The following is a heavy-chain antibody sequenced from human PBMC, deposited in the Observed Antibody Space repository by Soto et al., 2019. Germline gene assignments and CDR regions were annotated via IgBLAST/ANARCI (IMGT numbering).Heavy chain of an antibody. Sequence: GESLKISCKGSGYSFTSYWIGWVRQMPGKGLEWMGIIYPGDSDTRYSPSFQGQVTISADKSISTAYLQWSSLKASDTAMYYCARHALHLLVYCFGSSCGGGYYYGMDVWGQGTTVTVSS. CDR1: GYSFTSYW. CDR3: ARHALHLLVYCFGSSCGGGYYYGMDV. J-gene: IGHJ6*02. CDR2: IYPGDSDT. V-gene: IGHV5-51*01. D-gene: IGHD6-25*01.